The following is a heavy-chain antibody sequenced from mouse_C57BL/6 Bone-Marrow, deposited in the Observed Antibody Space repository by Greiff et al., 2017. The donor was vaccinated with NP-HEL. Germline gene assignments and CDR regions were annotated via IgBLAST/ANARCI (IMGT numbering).Heavy chain of an antibody. J-gene: IGHJ4*01. CDR1: GFTFSSYA. D-gene: IGHD1-1*01. CDR2: ISSGGDYI. Sequence: EVMLVESGEGLVKPGGSLKLSCAASGFTFSSYAMSWVRQTPEKRLEWVAYISSGGDYIYYADTVKGRFPISRDNARNTLYLQMSSLKSEDTAMYYCTREGGIYYYEAMDYWGQGTSVTVSS. V-gene: IGHV5-9-1*02. CDR3: TREGGIYYYEAMDY.